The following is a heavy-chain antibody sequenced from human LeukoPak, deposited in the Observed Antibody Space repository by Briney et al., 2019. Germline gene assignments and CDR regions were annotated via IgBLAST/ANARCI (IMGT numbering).Heavy chain of an antibody. CDR2: IYHSGST. J-gene: IGHJ4*02. V-gene: IGHV4-38-2*02. D-gene: IGHD3-22*01. CDR1: GYSISSGYY. Sequence: SETLSLTCTVSGYSISSGYYWGWIRQPPGKGLEWIGSIYHSGSTYYNPSLKSRVTISVDTSKNQFSLKLSSVTAADTAAYYCARGGGYYDFDYWGQGTLVTVSS. CDR3: ARGGGYYDFDY.